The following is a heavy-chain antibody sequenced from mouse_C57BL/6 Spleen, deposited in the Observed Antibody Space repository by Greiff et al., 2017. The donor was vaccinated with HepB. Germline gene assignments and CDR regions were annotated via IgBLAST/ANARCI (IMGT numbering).Heavy chain of an antibody. Sequence: QVQLQQSGAELARPGASVKMSCKASGYTFTSYTMHWVKQRPGQGLEWIGYINPSSGYTKYNQKFKDKATLTADKSSSTAYMQLSSLTSEDSAVYYCASGTTVVVPDYWGRGTTLTVSS. CDR3: ASGTTVVVPDY. CDR2: INPSSGYT. CDR1: GYTFTSYT. D-gene: IGHD1-1*01. J-gene: IGHJ2*01. V-gene: IGHV1-4*01.